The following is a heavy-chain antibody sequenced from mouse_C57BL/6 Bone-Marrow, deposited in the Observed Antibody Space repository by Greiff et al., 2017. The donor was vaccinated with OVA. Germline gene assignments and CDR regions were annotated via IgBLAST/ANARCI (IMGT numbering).Heavy chain of an antibody. Sequence: EVKLQESVAELVRPGASVKLSCTASGFNIKNTYMHWVKQRPEQGLEWIGRIDPANGNTKYAPKFQGKATITADTSSNTAYLQLSSLTSEDTAIYYCVGIPLIVTVGYYAMDYWGQGTSVTVSS. V-gene: IGHV14-3*01. CDR1: GFNIKNTY. D-gene: IGHD2-12*01. CDR2: IDPANGNT. CDR3: VGIPLIVTVGYYAMDY. J-gene: IGHJ4*01.